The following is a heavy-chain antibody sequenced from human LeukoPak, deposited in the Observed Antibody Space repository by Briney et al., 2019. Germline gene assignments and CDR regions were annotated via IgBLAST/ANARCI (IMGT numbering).Heavy chain of an antibody. CDR3: ARAWGAAAVHFFDY. D-gene: IGHD6-13*01. V-gene: IGHV4-34*01. J-gene: IGHJ4*02. CDR1: GGSFSGYY. CDR2: INHSGST. Sequence: SETLSLTCAVYGGSFSGYYWSWIRQPPGKGLEWMGEINHSGSTNYNPSLKSRVTISVDTSKNQFSLKLSSVTAADTAVYYCARAWGAAAVHFFDYWGQGTLVTVSS.